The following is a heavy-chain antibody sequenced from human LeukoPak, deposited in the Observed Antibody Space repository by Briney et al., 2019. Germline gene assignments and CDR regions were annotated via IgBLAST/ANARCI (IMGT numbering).Heavy chain of an antibody. CDR3: VKGYCCSTSCYAFDY. CDR2: ISSNGGST. Sequence: PGGSLRLSCAASGFTFSSYAIHWVRQAPGKGLEYVSGISSNGGSTYYADSVKGRFTISRDNSKNTLYLQMSSLRAEDTAVYYCVKGYCCSTSCYAFDYWGQGTLVTVSS. CDR1: GFTFSSYA. J-gene: IGHJ4*02. V-gene: IGHV3-64D*09. D-gene: IGHD2-2*01.